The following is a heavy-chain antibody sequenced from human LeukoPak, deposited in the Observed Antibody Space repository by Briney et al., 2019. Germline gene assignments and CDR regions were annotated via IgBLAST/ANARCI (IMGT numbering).Heavy chain of an antibody. J-gene: IGHJ4*02. Sequence: GGSLRLSRAASGFTFSSYAMSWVRQAPGKGLEWVSAISGSGGSTYCADSVKGRFTISRDNSKNTLYLQMNSLRAEDTAVYYCAKGDYYDSSLFDYWGQGTLVTVSS. CDR2: ISGSGGST. D-gene: IGHD3-22*01. CDR3: AKGDYYDSSLFDY. CDR1: GFTFSSYA. V-gene: IGHV3-23*01.